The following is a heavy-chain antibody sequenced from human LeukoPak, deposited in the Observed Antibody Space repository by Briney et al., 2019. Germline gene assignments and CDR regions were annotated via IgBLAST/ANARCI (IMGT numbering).Heavy chain of an antibody. J-gene: IGHJ4*02. CDR3: ARLKGTTMIADSIFDY. Sequence: PSETLSLTCAVYGGSFSGYYWSWIRQPPGKGLEWIGEINHSGSTNYDPSLKSRVTISVDTSKNQFSLKLSSVTAADTAVYYCARLKGTTMIADSIFDYWGQGTLVTISS. D-gene: IGHD3-22*01. V-gene: IGHV4-34*01. CDR2: INHSGST. CDR1: GGSFSGYY.